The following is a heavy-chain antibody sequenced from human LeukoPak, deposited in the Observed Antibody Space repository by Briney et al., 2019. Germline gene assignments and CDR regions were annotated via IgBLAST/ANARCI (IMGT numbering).Heavy chain of an antibody. J-gene: IGHJ2*01. CDR2: IYHSGST. CDR1: GYSISSGYY. Sequence: SETLSLTCAVSGYSISSGYYWGWIRQPPGKGLEWIGSIYHSGSTYYNPSLKSRVTISVDTSKNQFSLKLSSVTAADTAVYYCARGVVVPAAMEGIWYFDLWGRGTLVTVSS. D-gene: IGHD2-2*01. V-gene: IGHV4-38-2*01. CDR3: ARGVVVPAAMEGIWYFDL.